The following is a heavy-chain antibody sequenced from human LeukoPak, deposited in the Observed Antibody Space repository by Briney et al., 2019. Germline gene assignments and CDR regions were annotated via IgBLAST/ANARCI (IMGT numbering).Heavy chain of an antibody. CDR2: INHSGST. CDR3: ARGLTFRGGWYGAFDF. CDR1: GGSFSGYY. V-gene: IGHV4-34*01. D-gene: IGHD6-19*01. Sequence: PSETLSLTCAVYGGSFSGYYWSWIRQPPGKGLEWIGEINHSGSTNYNPSLKSRVTVSVDTSKNQFSLRLSSVTAADTAVYYCARGLTFRGGWYGAFDFWAQGTSVTVSS. J-gene: IGHJ3*01.